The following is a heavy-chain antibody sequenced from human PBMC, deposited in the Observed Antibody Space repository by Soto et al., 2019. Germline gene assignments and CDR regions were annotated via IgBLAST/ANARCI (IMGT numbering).Heavy chain of an antibody. CDR3: TRLNYYDTSGFPYFFDY. CDR1: GGSISSYY. V-gene: IGHV4-59*12. D-gene: IGHD3-22*01. J-gene: IGHJ4*02. CDR2: IYYSGST. Sequence: SETLSLTCTVSGGSISSYYWSWIRQPPGKGLEWIGYIYYSGSTNYNPSLRGRVTISVDTSKSQFSLDLRSVTVADTAVYFCTRLNYYDTSGFPYFFDYWGQGAQVTVPQ.